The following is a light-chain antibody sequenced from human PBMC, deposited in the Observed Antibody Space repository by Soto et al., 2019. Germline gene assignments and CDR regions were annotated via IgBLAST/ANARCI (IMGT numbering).Light chain of an antibody. V-gene: IGKV3-20*01. CDR3: QQYANSPIT. CDR1: QPVSINF. J-gene: IGKJ5*01. CDR2: GVS. Sequence: ETGLTQSPATRSFSPCERSTLSCRASQPVSINFLAWYQQKPGQAPRLLIYGVSSRASGIPDRFFGSGSGTDFTLTINRLEPEDFAVYYCQQYANSPITFGQGTRLEI.